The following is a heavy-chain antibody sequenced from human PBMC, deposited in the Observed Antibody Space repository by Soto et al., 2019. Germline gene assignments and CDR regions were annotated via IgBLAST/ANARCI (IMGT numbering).Heavy chain of an antibody. CDR1: GSTFTGYY. J-gene: IGHJ6*02. CDR2: INPNSGGT. Sequence: GASVKVSCKASGSTFTGYYMHWVRQAPGQGLEWMGWINPNSGGTNYAQKFQGWVTMTRYTSISTAYMELSRLRSDDTAVYYCARGRGYYYGSGSLYGMDVWGQGTTVTVSS. V-gene: IGHV1-2*04. CDR3: ARGRGYYYGSGSLYGMDV. D-gene: IGHD3-10*01.